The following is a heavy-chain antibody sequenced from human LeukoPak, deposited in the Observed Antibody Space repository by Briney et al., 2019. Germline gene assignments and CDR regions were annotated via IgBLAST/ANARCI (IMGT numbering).Heavy chain of an antibody. Sequence: ASVKVSCKASGYTFTSYGISWVRQAPGQGLEWMGWISAYNGNTDYAQKLQGRVTMTTDTSTNTVYMELRSLRSDDTAVYYCARGSTARYYYDSSGYYRGAVDYWGQGTLVTISS. V-gene: IGHV1-18*01. CDR3: ARGSTARYYYDSSGYYRGAVDY. J-gene: IGHJ4*02. CDR1: GYTFTSYG. CDR2: ISAYNGNT. D-gene: IGHD3-22*01.